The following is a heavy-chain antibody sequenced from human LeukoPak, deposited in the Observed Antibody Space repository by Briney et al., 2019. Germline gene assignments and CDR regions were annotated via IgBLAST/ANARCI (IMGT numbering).Heavy chain of an antibody. Sequence: PSETLSLTCAVYGGSFSGYYWSWIRQPPGKGLEWIGEINHSGSTNYNPSLKSRVTISVDTSKNQFSLKLSSVTAADTAVYYCARVNPSSIAARYYYYYGMDVWGQGTTVTVSS. V-gene: IGHV4-34*01. J-gene: IGHJ6*02. D-gene: IGHD6-6*01. CDR1: GGSFSGYY. CDR3: ARVNPSSIAARYYYYYGMDV. CDR2: INHSGST.